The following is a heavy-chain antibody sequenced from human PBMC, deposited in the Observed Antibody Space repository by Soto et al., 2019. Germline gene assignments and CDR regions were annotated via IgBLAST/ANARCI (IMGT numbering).Heavy chain of an antibody. CDR3: AREGHIVVVPAAARHYYYYGMDV. V-gene: IGHV1-2*04. CDR2: INPNSGGT. J-gene: IGHJ6*02. D-gene: IGHD2-2*01. CDR1: GYTFTGYY. Sequence: ASVKVSCKASGYTFTGYYMHWVRQAPGQGLEWMGWINPNSGGTNYAQKFQGWVTMTRDTSISTAYMELSRLRSDDTAVYYCAREGHIVVVPAAARHYYYYGMDVWGQGTTVTVSS.